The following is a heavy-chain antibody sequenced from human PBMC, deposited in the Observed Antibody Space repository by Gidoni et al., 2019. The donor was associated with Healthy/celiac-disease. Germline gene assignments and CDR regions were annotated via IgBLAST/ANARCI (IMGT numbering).Heavy chain of an antibody. D-gene: IGHD6-6*01. CDR1: GYSFASYW. CDR2: IEPSDSYT. J-gene: IGHJ6*02. V-gene: IGHV5-10-1*03. CDR3: ATEQLVLGSYYYYGMDV. Sequence: EVQLVQSGAEVKKPGESLRISCTGSGYSFASYWISWVRQMPGKGLEWMGRIEPSDSYTNYCPSFQGHVTISADKSISTAYLQWSSLKASDTAMYYCATEQLVLGSYYYYGMDVWGQGTTVTVSS.